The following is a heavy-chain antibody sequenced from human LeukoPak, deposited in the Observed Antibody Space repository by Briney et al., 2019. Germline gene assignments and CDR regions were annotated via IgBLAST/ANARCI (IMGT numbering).Heavy chain of an antibody. V-gene: IGHV4-34*01. CDR2: INHSGST. CDR3: ARVWAAHFDY. CDR1: GYY. Sequence: GYYWSWIRQPPGKGLEWIGEINHSGSTNYNPSLKSRVTISVDTSKNQFSLKLGSVTAADTAVYYCARVWAAHFDYWGQGTLVTVSS. D-gene: IGHD2-15*01. J-gene: IGHJ4*02.